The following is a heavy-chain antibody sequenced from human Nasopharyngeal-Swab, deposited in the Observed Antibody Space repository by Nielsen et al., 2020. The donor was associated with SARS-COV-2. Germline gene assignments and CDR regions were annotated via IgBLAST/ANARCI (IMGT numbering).Heavy chain of an antibody. D-gene: IGHD2-2*01. Sequence: ASVKVSCKASGYTFGNYAIQWVRQAPGQRREWMGWINAGSGQTRYSQTFQDRVTITRDTSASTVYMELSSLRPEDTAVYYCARERELQSHQYYYYVDVWGKGTTVAVSS. CDR1: GYTFGNYA. V-gene: IGHV1-3*01. J-gene: IGHJ6*03. CDR3: ARERELQSHQYYYYVDV. CDR2: INAGSGQT.